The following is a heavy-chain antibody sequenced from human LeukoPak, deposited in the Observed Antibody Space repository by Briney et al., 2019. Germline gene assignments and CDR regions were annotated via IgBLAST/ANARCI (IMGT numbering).Heavy chain of an antibody. D-gene: IGHD6-19*01. V-gene: IGHV4-4*07. CDR3: ARRDISSGWSFDY. CDR1: GGSISNYH. CDR2: IHTSGST. J-gene: IGHJ4*02. Sequence: SETLSLTCTVSGGSISNYHWSWIRQPAGKGLEWIGQIHTSGSTNYNPPLKSRVSMSIDTTEDQVSLTIKSVTAADTAFYYCARRDISSGWSFDYWGQGTLVAVSS.